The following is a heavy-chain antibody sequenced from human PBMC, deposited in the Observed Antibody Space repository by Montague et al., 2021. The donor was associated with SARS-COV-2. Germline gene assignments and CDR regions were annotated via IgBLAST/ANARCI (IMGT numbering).Heavy chain of an antibody. CDR1: EFTFSSYA. CDR2: ISGSGGRT. V-gene: IGHV3-23*01. D-gene: IGHD6-13*01. J-gene: IGHJ4*02. Sequence: SLRLSCAASEFTFSSYAMSWVRQAPGKGLEWVSAISGSGGRTYYADSVKGRFTLSRDNSKNTLYLQMNSLRAEDTAVYYCAKAALGSSSYFDYWGQGTPVTVSS. CDR3: AKAALGSSSYFDY.